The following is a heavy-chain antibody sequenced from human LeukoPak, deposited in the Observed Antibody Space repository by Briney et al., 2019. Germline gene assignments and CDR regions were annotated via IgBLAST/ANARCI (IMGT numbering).Heavy chain of an antibody. CDR2: ISAYNGNT. CDR3: ARPERNNWFDP. J-gene: IGHJ5*02. V-gene: IGHV1-18*01. CDR1: GHTSTSYG. Sequence: GASVKVSCKASGHTSTSYGISWVRQAPGQGLEWMGWISAYNGNTNYAQKLQGRVTMTTDTSTSTAYMELRSLRSDDTAVYYCARPERNNWFDPWGQGTLVTVSS. D-gene: IGHD5-24*01.